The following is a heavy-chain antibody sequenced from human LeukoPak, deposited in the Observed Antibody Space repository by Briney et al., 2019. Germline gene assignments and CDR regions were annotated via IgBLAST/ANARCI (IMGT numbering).Heavy chain of an antibody. J-gene: IGHJ4*02. D-gene: IGHD2-15*01. CDR1: GFTFSSYS. Sequence: PGGSLRLSCAASGFTFSSYSMNWVRRAPGKGLEWVSSISSSSSYTYYADSVKGRFTISRDNAKNSLYLQMNSLRAEDTAVYYCASQIPFYCSAGSCSSYWGQGTLVTVSS. CDR2: ISSSSSYT. CDR3: ASQIPFYCSAGSCSSY. V-gene: IGHV3-21*01.